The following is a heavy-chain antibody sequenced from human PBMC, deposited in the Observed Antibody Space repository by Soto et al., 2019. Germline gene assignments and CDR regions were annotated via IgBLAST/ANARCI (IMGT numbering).Heavy chain of an antibody. V-gene: IGHV1-69*06. CDR2: IIPIFGTA. D-gene: IGHD2-15*01. J-gene: IGHJ4*02. CDR1: GGTFSSYA. CDR3: ATIYCSGGSCYSTFDY. Sequence: QVQLGQSGAEVKKPGSSVKVSCKASGGTFSSYAISWVRQAPGQGLEWMGGIIPIFGTANYAQKFQGRVTITADKSTSTAYMELSSLRSEDTALYYCATIYCSGGSCYSTFDYWGQGTLVNVSS.